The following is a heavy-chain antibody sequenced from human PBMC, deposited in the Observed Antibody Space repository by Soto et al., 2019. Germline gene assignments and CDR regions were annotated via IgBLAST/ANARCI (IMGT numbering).Heavy chain of an antibody. J-gene: IGHJ4*02. CDR1: GFTFSDFA. Sequence: VQVLESGGGLVQPGGSLRLSCAATGFTFSDFAMSWVRQAPGKGLEWVSRIYGGGNGPHYADSVKGRVTISRDNSKNTLYLQMYSLRAEDTAVYYCAKMEGMDPWAYSFDYWGQGTLVTVSS. CDR3: AKMEGMDPWAYSFDY. CDR2: IYGGGNGP. D-gene: IGHD2-2*03. V-gene: IGHV3-23*01.